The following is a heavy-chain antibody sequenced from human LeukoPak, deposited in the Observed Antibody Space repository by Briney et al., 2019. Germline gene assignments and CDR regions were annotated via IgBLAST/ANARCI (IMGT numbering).Heavy chain of an antibody. J-gene: IGHJ4*02. D-gene: IGHD1-1*01. Sequence: TGGSLRLSCAASGFTFSNYWMSWVRQAPGKGLEWVANIRQDGSEKYYVDSMRGRFTISRDNAKNSLYLQMSSLRAEDTAVYYCAISTAGLDYWGQGTLVTVSS. CDR3: AISTAGLDY. CDR1: GFTFSNYW. V-gene: IGHV3-7*01. CDR2: IRQDGSEK.